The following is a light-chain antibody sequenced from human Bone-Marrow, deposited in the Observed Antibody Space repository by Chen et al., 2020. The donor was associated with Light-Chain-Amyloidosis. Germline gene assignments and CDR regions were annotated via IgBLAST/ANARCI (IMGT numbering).Light chain of an antibody. J-gene: IGLJ2*01. Sequence: HAGLTQPPSVSKGLRQTATLTCTGNSYNVGNQGVAWLQQHQGHPPKLLSYRNDNRPSGISERFSASRSGNTASLTITGLQPEDEADYYCSAWDISRSAVVFGGGTKLTVL. CDR3: SAWDISRSAVV. CDR1: SYNVGNQG. CDR2: RND. V-gene: IGLV10-54*04.